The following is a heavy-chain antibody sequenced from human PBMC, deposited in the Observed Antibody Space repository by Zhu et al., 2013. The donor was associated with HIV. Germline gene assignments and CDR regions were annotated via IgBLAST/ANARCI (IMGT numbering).Heavy chain of an antibody. CDR2: ISYDGSNK. V-gene: IGHV3-30-3*01. CDR1: GFTFSSYA. J-gene: IGHJ4*02. D-gene: IGHD4-17*01. Sequence: VQLVESGGGVVQPGRSLRLSCAASGFTFSSYAMHWVRQAPGKGLEWVAVISYDGSNKYYADSVKGRFTISRDNSKNTLYLQMNSLRAEDTAVYYCARLPTYGHFDYWGQGTLVTVSS. CDR3: ARLPTYGHFDY.